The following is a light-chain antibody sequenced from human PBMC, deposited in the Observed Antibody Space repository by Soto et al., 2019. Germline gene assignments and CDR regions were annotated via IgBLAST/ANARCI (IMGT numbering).Light chain of an antibody. V-gene: IGKV4-1*01. CDR2: WAS. CDR1: QSVLYSSNNKND. J-gene: IGKJ2*01. Sequence: DIVMTQSPDSLAVSLGERATINCKSSQSVLYSSNNKNDLGWYQQKPGQPPKLLIYWASTRESGVPDRFSGSGSVTDFTLTINRLQAEDVAVYYCQQYYSPPYTIGQGTKLEIK. CDR3: QQYYSPPYT.